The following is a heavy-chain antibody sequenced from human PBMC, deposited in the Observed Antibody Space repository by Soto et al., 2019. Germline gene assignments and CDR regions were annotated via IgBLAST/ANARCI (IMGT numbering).Heavy chain of an antibody. Sequence: PSETLCLTCTVSGGSISNFYWSWIRQPPGKGLEWIGYIYYSGTTSYNPSLNSRVTISVDTSKNQFSLKLNSVTAADTAVYYCARESYYGSGATVVGYWGLGTLVTVSS. CDR3: ARESYYGSGATVVGY. D-gene: IGHD3-10*01. V-gene: IGHV4-59*01. CDR2: IYYSGTT. J-gene: IGHJ4*02. CDR1: GGSISNFY.